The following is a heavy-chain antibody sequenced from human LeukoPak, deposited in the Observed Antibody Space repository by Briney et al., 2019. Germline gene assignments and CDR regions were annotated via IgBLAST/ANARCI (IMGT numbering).Heavy chain of an antibody. CDR2: INPNSGGT. J-gene: IGHJ4*02. V-gene: IGHV1-2*02. D-gene: IGHD1-1*01. Sequence: ASVKVSCKASGYTFSGHWLQWVRQAPGQGLEWMGWINPNSGGTNYAQKFQGRVTMTRDTSISTAYMELSSLRSDDTAVYYCARLKVGTTSIDYWGQGALVTVSS. CDR3: ARLKVGTTSIDY. CDR1: GYTFSGHW.